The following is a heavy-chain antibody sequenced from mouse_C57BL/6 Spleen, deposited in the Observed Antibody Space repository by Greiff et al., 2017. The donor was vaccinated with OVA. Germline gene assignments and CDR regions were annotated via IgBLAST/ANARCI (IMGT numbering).Heavy chain of an antibody. Sequence: EVQLVESGPGLVKPSQSLSLTCSVTGYSITSGYYWNWIRQFPGNKLEWMGYISYDGSNNYNPSLKNRISITRDTSKNQFFLKLNSVTTEDTATYYCAKLADYYGSGAYWGQGTLVTVSA. V-gene: IGHV3-6*01. D-gene: IGHD1-1*01. CDR2: ISYDGSN. CDR1: GYSITSGYY. CDR3: AKLADYYGSGAY. J-gene: IGHJ3*01.